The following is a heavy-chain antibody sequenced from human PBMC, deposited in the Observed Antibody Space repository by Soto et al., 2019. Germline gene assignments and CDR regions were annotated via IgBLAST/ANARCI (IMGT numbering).Heavy chain of an antibody. CDR1: GYTFTNYW. J-gene: IGHJ6*02. CDR3: AASIFYYGMDV. CDR2: IYPGDSDT. Sequence: VESPKIPFNGPGYTFTNYWIGWVRQMPGKGLEWMGIIYPGDSDTKYNPSFQGQVTISADKSITTTYLPWTSLKASDTAIYYCAASIFYYGMDVWGQGTTVTVSS. V-gene: IGHV5-51*01.